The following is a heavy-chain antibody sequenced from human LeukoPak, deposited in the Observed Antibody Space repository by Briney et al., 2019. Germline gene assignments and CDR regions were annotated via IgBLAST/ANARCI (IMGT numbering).Heavy chain of an antibody. Sequence: ASVKVSCKASGYTFTGYYMHWVRQAPGQGLEWMGWINPNSGGTNYAQKFQGRVTMTRDTSISTAYMELSRLRSDDTAVYYRAREGIAARPPYFDYWGQGTLVTVSS. V-gene: IGHV1-2*02. CDR1: GYTFTGYY. CDR2: INPNSGGT. J-gene: IGHJ4*02. CDR3: AREGIAARPPYFDY. D-gene: IGHD6-6*01.